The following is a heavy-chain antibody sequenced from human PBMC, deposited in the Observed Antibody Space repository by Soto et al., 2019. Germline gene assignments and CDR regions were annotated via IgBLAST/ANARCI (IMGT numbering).Heavy chain of an antibody. CDR1: GGSFSGYY. J-gene: IGHJ4*02. D-gene: IGHD2-8*02. CDR3: ARGQSSLLLDF. V-gene: IGHV4-34*01. CDR2: INHSGST. Sequence: SETLSVTCAVYGGSFSGYYWSWIRQPPGKGLEWIGEINHSGSTNYNPSLKSRVTISVDTSKNQFSLKLSSVTAADTAVYYCARGQSSLLLDFWGQRVLVAVSS.